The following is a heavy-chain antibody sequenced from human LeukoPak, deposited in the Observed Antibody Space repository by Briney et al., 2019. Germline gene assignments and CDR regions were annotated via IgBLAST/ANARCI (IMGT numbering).Heavy chain of an antibody. CDR3: AKGIYSSGWSYFDY. D-gene: IGHD6-19*01. J-gene: IGHJ4*01. CDR2: LSGSGITT. CDR1: GFPFSNSA. V-gene: IGHV3-23*01. Sequence: GSLRLSCAASGFPFSNSAMSWVRQAPGKGLEWVSTLSGSGITTYYADSVKGRFTISRDNSKNTLYLQVNSLRAEDTAVYYCAKGIYSSGWSYFDYWGHGTLVTVSS.